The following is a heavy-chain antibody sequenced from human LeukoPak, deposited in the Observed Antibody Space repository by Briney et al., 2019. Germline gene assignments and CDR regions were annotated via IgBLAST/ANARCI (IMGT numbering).Heavy chain of an antibody. CDR1: GFTFRKHW. D-gene: IGHD4-23*01. CDR3: ARGNTRLRLRWPGEF. J-gene: IGHJ4*02. V-gene: IGHV3-7*01. Sequence: GESLRLSCAADGFTFRKHWMSWVRQAMGKGLECVAKIKEDGSEKHYVDSVKGRFTISRDNPKNTVYLQMNSLRDEDTSIYYCARGNTRLRLRWPGEFWGQGTLVTVSS. CDR2: IKEDGSEK.